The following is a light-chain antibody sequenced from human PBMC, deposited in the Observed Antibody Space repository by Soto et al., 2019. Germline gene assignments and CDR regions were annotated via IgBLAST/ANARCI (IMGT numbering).Light chain of an antibody. J-gene: IGKJ4*01. Sequence: EIVLTQSPATLSLSPGERATLSCRASQSVSSYLAWYQQKPGQAPRLLIYDASNRATGIPARFSGSGSGTDFTLTISSLEPEDFATYYCQQYNSYSPELTFGGGTKVEIK. CDR3: QQYNSYSPELT. CDR2: DAS. V-gene: IGKV3-11*01. CDR1: QSVSSY.